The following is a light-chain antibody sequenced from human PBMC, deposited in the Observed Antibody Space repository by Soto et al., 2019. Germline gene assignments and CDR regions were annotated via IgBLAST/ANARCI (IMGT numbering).Light chain of an antibody. CDR1: SSNIGSNI. CDR2: SNN. CDR3: AAWDDSLIGV. Sequence: QSVLTQPPSASGTPGQRVTISCSGSSSNIGSNIVNWYQQLPGTAPKLLIYSNNHRPSGVPARFSGSKSGTSASLAISGLQSEDEADYYCAAWDDSLIGVFGGGTKLTVL. V-gene: IGLV1-44*01. J-gene: IGLJ2*01.